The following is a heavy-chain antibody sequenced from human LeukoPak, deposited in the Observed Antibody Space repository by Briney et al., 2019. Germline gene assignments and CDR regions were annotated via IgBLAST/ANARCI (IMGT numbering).Heavy chain of an antibody. D-gene: IGHD3-3*01. CDR2: MNPNSGNT. CDR1: GYTFTSYD. Sequence: ASVTVSFKASGYTFTSYDINWVRQPTGQGLEWMGWMNPNSGNTGYAQKVQGRVTMTRNTSISTAYMELSSLRSEDTAVYYCARAPSWSGYSSYYYMDVWGKGTTVTVSS. V-gene: IGHV1-8*01. J-gene: IGHJ6*03. CDR3: ARAPSWSGYSSYYYMDV.